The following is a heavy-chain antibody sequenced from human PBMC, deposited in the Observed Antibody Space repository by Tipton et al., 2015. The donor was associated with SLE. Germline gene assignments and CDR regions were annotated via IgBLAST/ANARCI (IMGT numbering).Heavy chain of an antibody. V-gene: IGHV4-38-2*01. D-gene: IGHD3-16*01. CDR2: IYTSGST. CDR3: ARGEAFSEYYFDY. J-gene: IGHJ4*02. CDR1: GYSISNHYY. Sequence: TLSLTCAVSGYSISNHYYWGWVRLPPGKGLGWIGRIYTSGSTNYNPSLKSRVPMSVDTSKNQFSLKLSSVTAADTAVYYCARGEAFSEYYFDYWGQGTLVTVSS.